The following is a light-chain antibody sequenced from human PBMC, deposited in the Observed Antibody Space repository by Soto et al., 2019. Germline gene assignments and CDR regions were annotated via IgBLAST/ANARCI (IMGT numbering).Light chain of an antibody. CDR3: QQSYYNPT. Sequence: DIQMTQSPSTLSASVGDRVTISCQASQGISRSLAWYQQKPGKAPKLLIYAASSLQSGVPSRFSGSGSGTDFTLTISSLQREDFATYYCQQSYYNPTFGQGTKVDIK. J-gene: IGKJ1*01. V-gene: IGKV1-39*01. CDR1: QGISRS. CDR2: AAS.